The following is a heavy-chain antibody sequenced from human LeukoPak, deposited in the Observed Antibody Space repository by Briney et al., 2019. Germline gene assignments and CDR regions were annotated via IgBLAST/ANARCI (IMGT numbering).Heavy chain of an antibody. D-gene: IGHD2-2*01. Sequence: PSETLSLTCTVSGVSVSNRYWSWIRQPPGKGLEWIGYSYYSGSTNYNPSLKSRVTISVDTSKNQVSLKRSSVTAADTAVYYCVRHLGYCSSTSCSTPDYWGQGTLVAVSS. CDR1: GVSVSNRY. V-gene: IGHV4-59*02. CDR2: SYYSGST. J-gene: IGHJ4*02. CDR3: VRHLGYCSSTSCSTPDY.